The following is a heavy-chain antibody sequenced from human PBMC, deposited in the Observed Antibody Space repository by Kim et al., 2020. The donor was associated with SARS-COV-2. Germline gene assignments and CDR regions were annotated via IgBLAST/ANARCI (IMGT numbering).Heavy chain of an antibody. J-gene: IGHJ4*02. Sequence: GGSLRLSCAASGFTRSDYYMTWIRRAPGEGLEWISYISTHGNLINYADSVKGRFTISRDKAKNSLYLQMNSLRAEDTAVYYCARFAYSSSWYLDYWGQGT. CDR1: GFTRSDYY. CDR3: ARFAYSSSWYLDY. V-gene: IGHV3-11*01. D-gene: IGHD6-13*01. CDR2: ISTHGNLI.